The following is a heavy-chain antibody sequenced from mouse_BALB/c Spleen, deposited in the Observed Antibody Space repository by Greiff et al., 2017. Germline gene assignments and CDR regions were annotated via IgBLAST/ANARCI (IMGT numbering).Heavy chain of an antibody. Sequence: QVQLQQSGAELVKPGASVKLSCKPSGYTFTSYWIQWVKQRPGQGLGWIGEIFPGTGTTYYNEKFKGKATLTIDTSSSTAYMQLSSLTSEDSAVYYCGRDYDIDYWGQGTTLTVSS. V-gene: IGHV1S132*01. CDR1: GYTFTSYW. CDR2: IFPGTGTT. CDR3: GRDYDIDY. D-gene: IGHD2-4*01. J-gene: IGHJ2*01.